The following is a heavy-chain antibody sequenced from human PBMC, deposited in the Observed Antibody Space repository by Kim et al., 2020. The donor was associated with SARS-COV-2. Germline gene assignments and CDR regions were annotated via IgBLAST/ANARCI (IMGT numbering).Heavy chain of an antibody. CDR2: VYYSGNS. CDR1: NGSIRGYY. CDR3: ARVDSGWTIDY. Sequence: SETLSLTCTVSNGSIRGYYWRWIRQPPGKGLEWIGYVYYSGNSNVNLSLKGRGTLMVDTSKNQFSLNVTSVTAADTAVYYCARVDSGWTIDYWGRGTLVTVSS. J-gene: IGHJ4*02. V-gene: IGHV4-59*01. D-gene: IGHD5-12*01.